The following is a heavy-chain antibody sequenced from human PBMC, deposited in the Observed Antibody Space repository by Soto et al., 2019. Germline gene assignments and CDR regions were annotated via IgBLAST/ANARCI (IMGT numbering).Heavy chain of an antibody. D-gene: IGHD2-15*01. Sequence: EVQLVESGGGWVQPGRSLRLSCAASGFNFDDYAMHWVRQAPGKGLEWVSGISWNSGTKGYADSVKGRFTISRDNAKNSLYLQMSGLRAEDTAFYYCVKDVIGYCSAGNCFPDSYFDYWGQGALVTVSS. J-gene: IGHJ4*02. CDR3: VKDVIGYCSAGNCFPDSYFDY. V-gene: IGHV3-9*01. CDR1: GFNFDDYA. CDR2: ISWNSGTK.